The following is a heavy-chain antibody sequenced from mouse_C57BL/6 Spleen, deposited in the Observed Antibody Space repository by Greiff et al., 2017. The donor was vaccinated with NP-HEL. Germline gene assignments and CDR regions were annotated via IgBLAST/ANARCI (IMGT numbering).Heavy chain of an antibody. D-gene: IGHD1-1*01. Sequence: EVQLQQSGPELVKPGASVKISCKASGYTFTDYYMNWVKQSHGKSLEWIGDINPNNGGTSYNQKFKGKATLTVDKSSSTAYMELRSLTSEDSAVYYWARDYGSLYAMDYWGQGTSVTVSS. CDR2: INPNNGGT. CDR1: GYTFTDYY. CDR3: ARDYGSLYAMDY. V-gene: IGHV1-26*01. J-gene: IGHJ4*01.